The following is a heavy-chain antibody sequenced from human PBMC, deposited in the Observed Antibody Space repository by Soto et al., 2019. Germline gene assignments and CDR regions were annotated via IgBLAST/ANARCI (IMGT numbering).Heavy chain of an antibody. CDR1: GFTFTDYA. CDR2: IGGSGGST. V-gene: IGHV3-23*01. CDR3: AKDRGGVLAPSYFDN. Sequence: EVQLLESGGGFVQPGGSLRLSCAAAGFTFTDYAMTWVRQAPGKGLDWVSSIGGSGGSTYYTDSVKGRFTISRDNSKNTLYLQMHSLRAEDTAVYYCAKDRGGVLAPSYFDNWGQGTLVTVSS. J-gene: IGHJ4*02. D-gene: IGHD2-8*01.